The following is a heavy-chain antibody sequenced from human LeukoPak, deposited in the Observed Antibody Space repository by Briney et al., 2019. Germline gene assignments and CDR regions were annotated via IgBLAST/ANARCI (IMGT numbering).Heavy chain of an antibody. Sequence: SVEVSCKASGDTFTTYGLNWVRQAPGQGLEWMGGAVPVYATPNSAQKFQGRVTFTTDESRNTLYMELSSLRSEDTAVYYCVTVVRNYGLDSYYYLDVWGSGTTVTVSS. CDR1: GDTFTTYG. CDR2: AVPVYATP. V-gene: IGHV1-69*05. D-gene: IGHD3-10*01. CDR3: VTVVRNYGLDSYYYLDV. J-gene: IGHJ6*03.